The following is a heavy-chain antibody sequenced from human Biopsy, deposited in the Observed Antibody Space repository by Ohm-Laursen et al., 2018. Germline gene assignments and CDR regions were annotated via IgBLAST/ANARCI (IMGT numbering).Heavy chain of an antibody. CDR2: INLTGGTT. J-gene: IGHJ6*02. CDR3: ARDETGSSVFRPYYYGMDV. CDR1: AHSFTKYY. D-gene: IGHD3-9*01. V-gene: IGHV1-46*01. Sequence: ESSVKASCKASAHSFTKYYTKWARQAPGQGLEWMGIINLTGGTTSYAEKFQGRVTLTRDTSTGTVYLELNSLIYEDTALYYRARDETGSSVFRPYYYGMDVWGQETTVTVSS.